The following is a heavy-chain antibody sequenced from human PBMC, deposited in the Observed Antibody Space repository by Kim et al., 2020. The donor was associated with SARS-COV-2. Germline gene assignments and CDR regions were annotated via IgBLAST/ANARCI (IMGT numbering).Heavy chain of an antibody. CDR3: ASSTNGNYYYGMDV. CDR1: GFTFSSYA. D-gene: IGHD6-13*01. J-gene: IGHJ6*02. CDR2: ISYDGSNK. V-gene: IGHV3-30-3*01. Sequence: GGSLRLSCAASGFTFSSYAMHWVRQAPGKGLEWVAVISYDGSNKYYADSVKGRFTISRDNYKNTLYLQMNSLRAEDTAVYYCASSTNGNYYYGMDVWGQG.